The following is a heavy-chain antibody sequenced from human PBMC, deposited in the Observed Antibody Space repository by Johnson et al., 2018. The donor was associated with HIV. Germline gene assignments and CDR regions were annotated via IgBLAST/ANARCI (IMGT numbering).Heavy chain of an antibody. Sequence: VQLVESGGRVVRRGGSLRLSCAASGFTFDDYGMSWVRQGPGKGLEWVSGINWNGGSTGYADSVKGRFTISRDNAKNSLYLQMNSLRAEDTALYYCARDRRVRIVARADSFDIWGQGTMVTVSS. CDR3: ARDRRVRIVARADSFDI. J-gene: IGHJ3*02. V-gene: IGHV3-20*04. CDR2: INWNGGST. D-gene: IGHD6-6*01. CDR1: GFTFDDYG.